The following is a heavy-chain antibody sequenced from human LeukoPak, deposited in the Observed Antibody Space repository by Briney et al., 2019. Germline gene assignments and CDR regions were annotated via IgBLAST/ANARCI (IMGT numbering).Heavy chain of an antibody. V-gene: IGHV4-4*02. CDR1: GGSIISTNW. CDR3: ASSSNTRPGY. J-gene: IGHJ4*02. Sequence: SGTLPLTCAVSGGSIISTNWWNWVRQPPGKGLEWIGEIYHSGTTTYNASLKSRVSISVDKSKNQFSLTLSSATAADTAVYYCASSSNTRPGYWGQGILVTVSS. CDR2: IYHSGTT. D-gene: IGHD2-2*01.